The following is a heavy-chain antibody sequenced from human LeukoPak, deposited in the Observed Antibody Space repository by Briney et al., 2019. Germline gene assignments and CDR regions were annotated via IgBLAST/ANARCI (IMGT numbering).Heavy chain of an antibody. CDR3: ARHIQGSVWHLDY. Sequence: MHGESLKISCKGSGDSFTSYWIAWVRQMPGKGLEWMGIIYPGDSDTRYSPSFQGLVTFSADKSISTAYLQWSSLKASDTAMYYCARHIQGSVWHLDYWGQGTLATVSS. CDR1: GDSFTSYW. CDR2: IYPGDSDT. D-gene: IGHD6-19*01. V-gene: IGHV5-51*01. J-gene: IGHJ4*02.